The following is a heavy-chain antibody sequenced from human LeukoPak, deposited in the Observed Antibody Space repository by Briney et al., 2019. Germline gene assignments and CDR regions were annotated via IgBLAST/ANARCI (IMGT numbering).Heavy chain of an antibody. J-gene: IGHJ5*02. CDR3: ARDALPYNWNANWFDP. D-gene: IGHD1-20*01. V-gene: IGHV3-30*04. CDR1: GGTFSSYA. Sequence: SCKASGGTFSSYAMHWVRQAPGKGLEWVAVISYDGSNKYYADSVKGRFTISRDNSKNTLYLQMNSLRAEDTAVYYCARDALPYNWNANWFDPWGQGTLVTVSS. CDR2: ISYDGSNK.